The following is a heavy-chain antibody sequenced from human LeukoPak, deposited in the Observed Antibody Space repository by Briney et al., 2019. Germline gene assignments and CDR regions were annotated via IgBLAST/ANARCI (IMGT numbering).Heavy chain of an antibody. CDR1: GGTFSSYA. CDR3: AREGYNWNDVNY. Sequence: GASVKVSCKASGGTFSSYAISWVRQAPGQGLEWMGGIIPIFGTANYAQKFQGRVTITADESTSTVYMELSSLRSEDTAVYYCAREGYNWNDVNYWGQGTLVTVSS. J-gene: IGHJ4*02. V-gene: IGHV1-69*13. CDR2: IIPIFGTA. D-gene: IGHD1-20*01.